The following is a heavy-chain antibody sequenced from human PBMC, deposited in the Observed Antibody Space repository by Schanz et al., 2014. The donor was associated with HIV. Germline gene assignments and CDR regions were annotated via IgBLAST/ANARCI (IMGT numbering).Heavy chain of an antibody. Sequence: QVQLVQSGPEVKKPGASVKVSCKASGYTFTSYSIHWVRQAPGQGLEWMGWINPNSGGTNLAQKFEGRVTMTIDRSITTASMELSRLNSDDTAMYYCARDLNRWRDGSEKWFDTWGQGTLVTVSS. D-gene: IGHD2-15*01. J-gene: IGHJ5*02. CDR1: GYTFTSYS. V-gene: IGHV1-2*02. CDR3: ARDLNRWRDGSEKWFDT. CDR2: INPNSGGT.